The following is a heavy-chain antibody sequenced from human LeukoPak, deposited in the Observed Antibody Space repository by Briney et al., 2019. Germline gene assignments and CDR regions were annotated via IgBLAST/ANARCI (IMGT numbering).Heavy chain of an antibody. CDR1: GYSFTDYS. J-gene: IGHJ5*01. CDR2: INPNSGGT. V-gene: IGHV1-2*02. CDR3: ARIAIPGRHYFDP. Sequence: ASGKVSCKPAGYSFTDYSMHWVRQAPGEGREWMGWINPNSGGTDYAQEFRGRAPMTRDTSISTAYMELSRLRSDDTAVYYCARIAIPGRHYFDPWGQGTLVTVSS. D-gene: IGHD6-13*01.